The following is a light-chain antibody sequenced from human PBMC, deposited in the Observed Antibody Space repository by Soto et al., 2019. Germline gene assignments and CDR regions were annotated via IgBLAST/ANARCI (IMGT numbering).Light chain of an antibody. CDR3: QQRNIWPPVT. CDR1: ESVTSS. CDR2: AAS. J-gene: IGKJ1*01. Sequence: EIGMTQSPATLSVYPGDRATLSCRASESVTSSLAWYQQKPGQPPRLLIYAASTRATDVPARFSGGGSETDFTLTISSLEPEDSAVYYCQQRNIWPPVTFRQATKVDI. V-gene: IGKV3-15*01.